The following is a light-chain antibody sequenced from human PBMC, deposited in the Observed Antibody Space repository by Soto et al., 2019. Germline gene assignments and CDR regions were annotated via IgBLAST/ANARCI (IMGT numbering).Light chain of an antibody. CDR1: QRITTY. CDR3: QQSYSTPYT. CDR2: TAA. V-gene: IGKV1-39*01. Sequence: IHMTQSPSSLSASVGDRVTITCRASQRITTYLNWYQQKPGKAPKLLISTAATLQGGVQSRFSGSGSGTAFTLTITTLQPEDFATYFCQQSYSTPYTFGQGTKLEIK. J-gene: IGKJ2*01.